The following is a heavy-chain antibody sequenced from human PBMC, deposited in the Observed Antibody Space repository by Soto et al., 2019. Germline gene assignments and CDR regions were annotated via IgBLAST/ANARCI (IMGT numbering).Heavy chain of an antibody. CDR3: ASLKKPTNYYGSGSTNWFDP. CDR2: MNSDGSST. J-gene: IGHJ5*02. Sequence: GGSLRLSCAASGFTFGNYWMHWVRQAPGKGLEWVSRMNSDGSSTSYADSVKGRFTISRDNAKNTLYLQMNSLRAEDTAVYYCASLKKPTNYYGSGSTNWFDPWGQGTLVTVSS. CDR1: GFTFGNYW. D-gene: IGHD3-10*01. V-gene: IGHV3-74*01.